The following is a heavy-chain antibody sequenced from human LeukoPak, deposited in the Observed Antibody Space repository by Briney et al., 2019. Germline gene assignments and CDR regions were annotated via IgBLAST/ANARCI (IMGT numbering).Heavy chain of an antibody. Sequence: GRSLRLSCAASGFTFSSYAVHWVRQAAGKGLEWVAVVSYDGSNKYYADSVKGRFTISRDNSKNTLYLQMNSLRAEDTAVYYCARGSWRLVRGAASFESWGQGTLVTVSS. J-gene: IGHJ4*02. CDR1: GFTFSSYA. CDR3: ARGSWRLVRGAASFES. CDR2: VSYDGSNK. V-gene: IGHV3-30-3*01. D-gene: IGHD3-10*01.